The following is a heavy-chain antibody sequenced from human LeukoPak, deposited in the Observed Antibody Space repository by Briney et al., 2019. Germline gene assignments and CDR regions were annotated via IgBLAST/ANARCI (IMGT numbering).Heavy chain of an antibody. Sequence: PSETLSLTCTVSGGSIIGSTSYWGWIRQPPGKGLDWIGMINYSGNTYYNPSLRSRVTISVDTSKNQFSLKLNSVTASDTAVYYCARGYDYWGQGALVTVSS. V-gene: IGHV4-39*01. D-gene: IGHD3-22*01. CDR1: GGSIIGSTSY. CDR3: ARGYDY. J-gene: IGHJ4*02. CDR2: INYSGNT.